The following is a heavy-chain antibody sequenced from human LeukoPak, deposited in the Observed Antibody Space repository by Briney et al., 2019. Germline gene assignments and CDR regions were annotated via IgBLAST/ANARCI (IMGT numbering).Heavy chain of an antibody. D-gene: IGHD2-15*01. CDR1: GGSINNYY. Sequence: SETLSLTCTVSGGSINNYYWSWIRQPPGKGLEWTGYIFSSGTTKYSPSLKSRVTMSVDTSTNEVSLKLSSVTAADTAVYYCARYLGGCSGGSCYTNDAFDIWGQGIMVTVSS. J-gene: IGHJ3*02. CDR2: IFSSGTT. CDR3: ARYLGGCSGGSCYTNDAFDI. V-gene: IGHV4-59*01.